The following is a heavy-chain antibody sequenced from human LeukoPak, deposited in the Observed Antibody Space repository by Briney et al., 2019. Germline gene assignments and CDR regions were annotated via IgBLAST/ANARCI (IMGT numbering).Heavy chain of an antibody. Sequence: GASVKVSCKASGYTFTSYGISWVRQAPGQGLEWMGWISAYNGNTNYAQKLQGRVTMTTDTSTSTAYMELRSLRSDDTAVYYCARGEYDFWSGYYRTAAEYFQHWGQGTLVTVSS. CDR2: ISAYNGNT. V-gene: IGHV1-18*01. CDR3: ARGEYDFWSGYYRTAAEYFQH. J-gene: IGHJ1*01. D-gene: IGHD3-3*01. CDR1: GYTFTSYG.